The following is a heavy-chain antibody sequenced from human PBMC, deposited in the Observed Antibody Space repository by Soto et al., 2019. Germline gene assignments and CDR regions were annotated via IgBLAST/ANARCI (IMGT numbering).Heavy chain of an antibody. D-gene: IGHD1-7*01. CDR2: FIPIFGTA. Sequence: QVQLVQSGAEVKKPGSSVKVSCKASGGTFSSYAISWLRQAPGQGLEWMGGFIPIFGTADYAQKFQGRVTITADDSTSTAYMELSSLRSEDTAVYYCARGLTGTTLAYGMDVCGQGTTVTVSS. J-gene: IGHJ6*02. V-gene: IGHV1-69*12. CDR3: ARGLTGTTLAYGMDV. CDR1: GGTFSSYA.